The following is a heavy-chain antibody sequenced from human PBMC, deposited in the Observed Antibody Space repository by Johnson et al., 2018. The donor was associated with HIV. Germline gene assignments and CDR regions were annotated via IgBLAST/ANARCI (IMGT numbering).Heavy chain of an antibody. V-gene: IGHV3-30-3*02. D-gene: IGHD3-16*01. CDR3: AKPPSMGADAFDI. CDR2: ISNDGSNK. Sequence: QVQLVESGGGVVQPGRSLRLSCVASGFIFRMYAMHWVRQAPGKGLEWVAFISNDGSNKYYAYSVKGRFTISRDNSKNTLYRQMKSLRAEDAAVYYCAKPPSMGADAFDIWGQGTMITVSS. J-gene: IGHJ3*02. CDR1: GFIFRMYA.